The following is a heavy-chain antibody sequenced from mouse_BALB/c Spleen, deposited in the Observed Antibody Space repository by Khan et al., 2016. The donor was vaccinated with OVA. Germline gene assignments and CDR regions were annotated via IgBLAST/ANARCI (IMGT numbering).Heavy chain of an antibody. CDR1: GCSITSAYA. CDR2: ITYSGST. J-gene: IGHJ2*01. D-gene: IGHD3-1*01. CDR3: ARGLRYFDY. V-gene: IGHV3-2*02. Sequence: VQLKESGPGLVKPSQSLSLTCTVTGCSITSAYAWNWIRQFPGDKLEWMGYITYSGSTNYNPSLKSRISITRDTSKNQFFLQLNSVTTEDTATYYCARGLRYFDYWGQGTTLTVSS.